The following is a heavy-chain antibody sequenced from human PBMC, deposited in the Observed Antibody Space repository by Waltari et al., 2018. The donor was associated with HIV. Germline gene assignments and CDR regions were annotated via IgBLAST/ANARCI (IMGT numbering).Heavy chain of an antibody. Sequence: HAQLVQSVAETKKPGSSVTVSCQASGGALGTFAFTWVRQAPGQGLEWLGGTAPFFGVIYAQDFNGRVTITSNPSTRTVFLELGGLRPDDTAVYFCAKSDFTELVRGQKAFDVWGQGT. J-gene: IGHJ3*01. D-gene: IGHD1-26*01. CDR3: AKSDFTELVRGQKAFDV. CDR2: TAPFFGV. CDR1: GGALGTFA. V-gene: IGHV1-69*19.